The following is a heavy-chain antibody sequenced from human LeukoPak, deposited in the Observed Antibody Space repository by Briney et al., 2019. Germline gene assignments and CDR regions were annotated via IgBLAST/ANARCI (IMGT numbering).Heavy chain of an antibody. CDR1: GYTFTGYY. Sequence: GASAKVSCKASGYTFTGYYMHWVRQAPGQGLEWMGWINPNSGGTNYAQKFQGRVTMTRDTSISTAYMELSRLRSDDTAVYYCARDGNIDYYDSSGSTSFDYWGQGTLVTVSS. D-gene: IGHD3-22*01. CDR2: INPNSGGT. V-gene: IGHV1-2*02. CDR3: ARDGNIDYYDSSGSTSFDY. J-gene: IGHJ4*02.